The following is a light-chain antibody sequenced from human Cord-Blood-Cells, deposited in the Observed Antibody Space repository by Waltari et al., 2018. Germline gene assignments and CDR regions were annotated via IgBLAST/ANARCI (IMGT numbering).Light chain of an antibody. CDR3: AAWDDSLNGPV. Sequence: QSVLTQPPSASGTPGQRVTISCSGSSSNIGSNTVNWYQQLPGTAPKLLIYRNNQRPAGVPGRFAGAKSGTSASLAISGLQAEDEADYYCAAWDDSLNGPVFGGGTKLTVL. CDR2: RNN. J-gene: IGLJ3*02. V-gene: IGLV1-44*01. CDR1: SSNIGSNT.